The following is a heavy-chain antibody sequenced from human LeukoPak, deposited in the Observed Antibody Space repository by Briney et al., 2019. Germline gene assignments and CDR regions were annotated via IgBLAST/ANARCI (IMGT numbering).Heavy chain of an antibody. Sequence: GRSLRLSCAASGFTFDDYAMHWVRQAPGKGLEWVSGISWNSGSIGYADSVKGRFTISRDNAKNSLYLQMNSLRAEDTAVYYCARGGTSRGEFDYWGQGTLVTVSS. J-gene: IGHJ4*02. D-gene: IGHD1-14*01. CDR3: ARGGTSRGEFDY. V-gene: IGHV3-9*01. CDR2: ISWNSGSI. CDR1: GFTFDDYA.